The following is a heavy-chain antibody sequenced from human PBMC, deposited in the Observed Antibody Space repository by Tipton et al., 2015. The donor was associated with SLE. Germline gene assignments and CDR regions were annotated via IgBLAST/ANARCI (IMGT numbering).Heavy chain of an antibody. J-gene: IGHJ6*02. D-gene: IGHD2-8*02. CDR1: DFTVRSSF. Sequence: SLRLSCVVSDFTVRSSFMSWVRQAPGNGLEWVSVLYDDERKSYAGSVKGRFSISRDNSKNTLYLEMNNLRPEDTATYYCVRERGGYARSGLWADRYYGMDVWGRGTTVSVSS. CDR2: LYDDERK. CDR3: VRERGGYARSGLWADRYYGMDV. V-gene: IGHV3-66*01.